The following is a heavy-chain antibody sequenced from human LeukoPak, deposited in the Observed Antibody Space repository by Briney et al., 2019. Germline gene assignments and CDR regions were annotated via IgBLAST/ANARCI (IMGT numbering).Heavy chain of an antibody. CDR3: AREEYYYDSSGYFSFSDY. Sequence: PGGSLRLSCAASGFTFSDYYMSWIRQAPGKGLEWVSYISSSGSTIYYADSVKGRFTISRDNAKNSLYLQMNSLRVEDTAVYYRAREEYYYDSSGYFSFSDYWGQGTLVTVSS. D-gene: IGHD3-22*01. CDR1: GFTFSDYY. V-gene: IGHV3-11*04. J-gene: IGHJ4*02. CDR2: ISSSGSTI.